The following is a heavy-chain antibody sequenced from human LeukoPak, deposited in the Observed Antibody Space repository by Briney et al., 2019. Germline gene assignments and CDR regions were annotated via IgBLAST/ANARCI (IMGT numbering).Heavy chain of an antibody. CDR3: GRWGVFVPIDV. V-gene: IGHV3-23*01. CDR1: GFTLNMYG. CDR2: LSGTGGRT. J-gene: IGHJ6*02. D-gene: IGHD3-10*01. Sequence: PGGSLRLSCAVSGFTLNMYGMSWVRQAPGKGLEWVSSLSGTGGRTHYADSVEGRFTISSDISKTTLYLQMTSLRADDTAVYYCGRWGVFVPIDVWGQGTTVTVSS.